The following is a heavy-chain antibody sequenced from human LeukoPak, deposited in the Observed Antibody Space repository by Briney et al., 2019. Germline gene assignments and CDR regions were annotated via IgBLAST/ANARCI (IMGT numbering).Heavy chain of an antibody. CDR2: IYYSGST. CDR1: GGSISSHY. CDR3: ARLIRLRSGNSARPYYFDY. Sequence: SETLSLTCTVSGGSISSHYWSWIRQPPGKGLEWIGYIYYSGSTNYNPSLKSRVTISVDTSKNQFSLKLSSVTAADTAVYYCARLIRLRSGNSARPYYFDYWGQGTLVTVSS. V-gene: IGHV4-59*11. D-gene: IGHD4-23*01. J-gene: IGHJ4*02.